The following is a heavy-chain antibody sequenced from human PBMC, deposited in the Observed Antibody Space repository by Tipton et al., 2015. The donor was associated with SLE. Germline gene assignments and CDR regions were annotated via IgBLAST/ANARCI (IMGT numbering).Heavy chain of an antibody. Sequence: SLRLSCAVSGASISSTTRWGWVRQSPEKGLEWIGDIYHTGTTNYNPSLKSRVTISVDTSKNQFSLNLNSVTAADTAVYYCARESDTGFFDYWGQGTLVTVSS. CDR1: GASISSTTR. CDR2: IYHTGTT. J-gene: IGHJ4*02. V-gene: IGHV4-4*02. CDR3: ARESDTGFFDY.